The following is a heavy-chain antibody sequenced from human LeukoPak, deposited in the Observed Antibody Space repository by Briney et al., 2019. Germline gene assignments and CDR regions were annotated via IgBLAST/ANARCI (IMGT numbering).Heavy chain of an antibody. V-gene: IGHV4-61*02. CDR2: IYTSGST. CDR1: GGSISSGSYY. CDR3: ARERSGFDI. D-gene: IGHD1-26*01. Sequence: SQTLSLTCTVSGGSISSGSYYWSWIRQPAGKGLEWIGRIYTSGSTNYNPSLKSRVTISVDTSKNQFSLKLSSVTAADTAVYYCARERSGFDIWGQGTMVTVSS. J-gene: IGHJ3*02.